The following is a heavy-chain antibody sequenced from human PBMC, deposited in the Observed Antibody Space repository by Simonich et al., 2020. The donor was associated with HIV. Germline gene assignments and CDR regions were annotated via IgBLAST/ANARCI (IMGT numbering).Heavy chain of an antibody. V-gene: IGHV3-74*01. J-gene: IGHJ4*02. D-gene: IGHD7-27*01. CDR2: INSDGSST. CDR3: ARANWGYDY. Sequence: EVQVVESGGFLVQPGGSLGLSCATSGITFSSYWMHWVRQAPGKGLVWVSRINSDGSSTSYADSVKGRFNISRDNAKNTLYLQMNSLRAEDTAVYYCARANWGYDYWGQGTLVTVSS. CDR1: GITFSSYW.